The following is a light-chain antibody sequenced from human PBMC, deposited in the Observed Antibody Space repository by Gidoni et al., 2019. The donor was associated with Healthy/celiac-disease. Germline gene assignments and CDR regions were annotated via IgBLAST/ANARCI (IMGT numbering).Light chain of an antibody. CDR1: QSISSY. CDR2: AAS. CDR3: QQSYSTPLT. J-gene: IGKJ3*01. V-gene: IGKV1-39*01. Sequence: DITMTQSSSSLSASVGDRVTITCRASQSISSYLNWYQQKPGKAPKPLIYAASSLQSGVPSRFSGSGSGTDFTLTISSLQPEDFATYYCQQSYSTPLTFGPGTKVDIK.